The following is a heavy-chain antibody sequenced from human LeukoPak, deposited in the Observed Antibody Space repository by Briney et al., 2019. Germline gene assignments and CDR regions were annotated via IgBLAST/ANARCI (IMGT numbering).Heavy chain of an antibody. J-gene: IGHJ5*02. Sequence: SETLSLTCTVSGGSISSYYWSWIRQPPGKGLEWIGYIYYSGSTNYNPSLKSRVTISVDRSKNQFSLNLNFVTAADTALYYCARGDGSGSGRWFDPWGQGTLITVSS. CDR2: IYYSGST. CDR1: GGSISSYY. V-gene: IGHV4-59*12. CDR3: ARGDGSGSGRWFDP. D-gene: IGHD3-10*01.